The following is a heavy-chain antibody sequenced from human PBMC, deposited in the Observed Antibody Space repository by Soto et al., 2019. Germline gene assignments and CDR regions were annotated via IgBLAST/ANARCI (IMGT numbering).Heavy chain of an antibody. CDR3: GRERGRLNPDY. CDR1: GFTFSDYW. J-gene: IGHJ4*02. CDR2: IKKDGGGE. Sequence: GSLRLSCAGSGFTFSDYWMNWVRQAPGKGLEWVANIKKDGGGELYVDSVKGRFTISRDNAKNSLFLQMNSLRAEDTAVYYCGRERGRLNPDYWGPATLVTVSS. D-gene: IGHD3-10*01. V-gene: IGHV3-7*03.